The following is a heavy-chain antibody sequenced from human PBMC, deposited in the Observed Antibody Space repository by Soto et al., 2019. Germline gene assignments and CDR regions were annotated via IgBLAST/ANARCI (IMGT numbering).Heavy chain of an antibody. CDR1: GYTFTGYY. Sequence: SVKVSCKASGYTFTGYYMHWVRQAPGQGLEWMGWINPNSGGTNYAQKFQGWVTMTRDTSISTAYMELSRLKSDDTAVYYCARGDVNFFYYGWDVWGQGTTVTVSS. J-gene: IGHJ6*02. CDR3: ARGDVNFFYYGWDV. V-gene: IGHV1-2*04. CDR2: INPNSGGT.